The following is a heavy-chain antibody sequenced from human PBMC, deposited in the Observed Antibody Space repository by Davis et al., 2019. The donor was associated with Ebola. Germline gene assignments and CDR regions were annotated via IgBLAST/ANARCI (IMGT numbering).Heavy chain of an antibody. J-gene: IGHJ6*02. CDR2: IYYTGST. CDR3: ARGGSYYYGMDV. CDR1: SGSISSYY. Sequence: SETLSLTCTVSSGSISSYYWSWIRQPPGKGLEWIGYIYYTGSTNYNPSLKSRVTTSVDRSKNQFSLKLSSVTAADTAVYYCARGGSYYYGMDVWGQGTTVTVSS. V-gene: IGHV4-59*12. D-gene: IGHD2-15*01.